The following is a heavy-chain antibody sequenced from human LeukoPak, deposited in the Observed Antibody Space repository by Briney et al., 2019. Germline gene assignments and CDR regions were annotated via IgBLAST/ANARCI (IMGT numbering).Heavy chain of an antibody. D-gene: IGHD3-10*01. CDR3: ARDTDYYGSGSYYIHWFDP. V-gene: IGHV1-18*01. CDR2: ISAYNGNT. CDR1: GYTLTSYG. J-gene: IGHJ5*02. Sequence: ASVKVSCKASGYTLTSYGISWVRQAPGQGLEWMGWISAYNGNTNYAQKLQGRVTMTTDTSTSTAYMELRSLRSDDTAVYYRARDTDYYGSGSYYIHWFDPWGQGTLFTVSS.